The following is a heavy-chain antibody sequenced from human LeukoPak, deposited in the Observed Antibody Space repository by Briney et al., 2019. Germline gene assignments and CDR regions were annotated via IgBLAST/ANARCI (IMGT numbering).Heavy chain of an antibody. D-gene: IGHD3-22*01. V-gene: IGHV3-74*01. CDR2: INSDGRST. CDR1: GFTFSNYW. J-gene: IGHJ4*02. CDR3: ATASSDYYYDSSGYHY. Sequence: PGGSLRLSCAASGFTFSNYWMHWVRQAPGKGLVWVSRINSDGRSTNYADSVKGRFTISRDNAKNTLYLQMNSLRAEDTAVYYCATASSDYYYDSSGYHYWGQGTLVTVSS.